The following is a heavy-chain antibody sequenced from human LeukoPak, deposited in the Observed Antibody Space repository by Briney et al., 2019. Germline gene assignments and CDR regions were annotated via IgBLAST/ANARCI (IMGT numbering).Heavy chain of an antibody. J-gene: IGHJ4*02. Sequence: GGSLRLSCAASGFTFSYYCMSWVRQAPGKGLEWVANIKEDGSEKYYVDSVKGRFTISRDNAKNSLYLQMNSLRAEDTAVYYCARDRNDFWSGFFDYWGQGVLVTVSS. CDR3: ARDRNDFWSGFFDY. D-gene: IGHD3-3*01. CDR2: IKEDGSEK. CDR1: GFTFSYYC. V-gene: IGHV3-7*01.